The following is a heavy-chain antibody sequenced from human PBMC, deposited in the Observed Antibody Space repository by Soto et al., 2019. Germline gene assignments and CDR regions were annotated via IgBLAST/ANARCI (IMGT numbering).Heavy chain of an antibody. V-gene: IGHV3-33*01. CDR3: ARALYYDFWSGYYKFFVPPPDY. J-gene: IGHJ4*02. Sequence: QVQLVESGGGVVQPGRSLRLSCAASGFTFSSYGMHWVRQAQGKGREWVAVIGYDGSNKYYADSVKGRFTISRDNSKNTLYLQMNSLRAEDTAVYYCARALYYDFWSGYYKFFVPPPDYWGQGTLVTVSS. CDR2: IGYDGSNK. D-gene: IGHD3-3*01. CDR1: GFTFSSYG.